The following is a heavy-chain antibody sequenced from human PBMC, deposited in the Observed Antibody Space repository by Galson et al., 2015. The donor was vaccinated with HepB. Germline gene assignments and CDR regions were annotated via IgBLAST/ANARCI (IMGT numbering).Heavy chain of an antibody. V-gene: IGHV1-24*01. CDR1: GYTLTELS. CDR3: ATSETALWFGELLC. CDR2: FDPEDGET. Sequence: SVKVSCKVSGYTLTELSMHWVRQAPGKGLEWMGGFDPEDGETIYAQKFQGRVTMTEDTSTDTAYMELSSLRSEDTAVYYCATSETALWFGELLCWGQGTLVTVSS. D-gene: IGHD3-10*01. J-gene: IGHJ4*02.